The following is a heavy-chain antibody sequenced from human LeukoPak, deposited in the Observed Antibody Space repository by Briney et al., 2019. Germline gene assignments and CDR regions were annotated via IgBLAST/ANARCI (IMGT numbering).Heavy chain of an antibody. D-gene: IGHD3-22*01. CDR2: IFSSGST. CDR3: ARHYYDRSDSYSFDY. J-gene: IGHJ4*02. Sequence: PSGTLSLTCTVSGGSISGYYWSWIRQPPGKGLEWIGYIFSSGSTNYNPSLKSRVTISEDTSVNQFSLKLSSVTAADTAVYYCARHYYDRSDSYSFDYWGQGTLVTVSS. V-gene: IGHV4-59*08. CDR1: GGSISGYY.